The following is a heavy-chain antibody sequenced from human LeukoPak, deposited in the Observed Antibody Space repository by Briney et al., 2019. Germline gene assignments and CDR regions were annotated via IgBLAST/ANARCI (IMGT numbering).Heavy chain of an antibody. V-gene: IGHV4-39*07. CDR2: IYYSGST. CDR1: GGSISSSSYS. CDR3: ARDNISLAYRWFDP. Sequence: SETLSLTCTVSGGSISSSSYSWGWIRQPPGKGLEWIGSIYYSGSTYYNPSLKSRVTISVDTSKNQFSLKLSSVTAADTAVYYCARDNISLAYRWFDPWGQGTLVTVSS. J-gene: IGHJ5*02. D-gene: IGHD2-21*01.